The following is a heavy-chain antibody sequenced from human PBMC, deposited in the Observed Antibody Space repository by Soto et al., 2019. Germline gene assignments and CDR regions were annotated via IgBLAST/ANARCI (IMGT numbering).Heavy chain of an antibody. J-gene: IGHJ4*02. V-gene: IGHV3-23*01. D-gene: IGHD5-18*01. CDR3: ATPAGYSYGYAYAY. Sequence: AGSLRLSCAASGVTFSSYAMGWFRQAQGKGLEWVSAIRGSGGSTYYADSVKGRFTISRDNSKNTLYLQMNSLRAEDTAVYYCATPAGYSYGYAYAYWGQGTLVTVSS. CDR1: GVTFSSYA. CDR2: IRGSGGST.